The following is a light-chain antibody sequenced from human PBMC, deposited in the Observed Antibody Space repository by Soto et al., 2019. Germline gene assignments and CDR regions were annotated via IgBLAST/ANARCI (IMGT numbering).Light chain of an antibody. Sequence: IHNTRSPFTMSATVRATVICTGRASQSISSWLAWYQQKPGKAPKLLIYKASSLESGVPSRFSGSGSGTEFTLTISSLQPDDFATYYCQQYNSYPWTFGQGAEVDI. J-gene: IGKJ1*01. V-gene: IGKV1-5*03. CDR1: QSISSW. CDR3: QQYNSYPWT. CDR2: KAS.